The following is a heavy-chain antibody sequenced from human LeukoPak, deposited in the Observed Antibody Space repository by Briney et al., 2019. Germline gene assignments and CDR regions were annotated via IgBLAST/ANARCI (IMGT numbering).Heavy chain of an antibody. Sequence: PSETLSLTCTVSGGSINNYYWNWIRQPSGKGLEWIGYIYYSGSTSYNPSLKSRVTISVDTSKSQFSLKLSSVTAADTAVYYCARGHNRDRELRPTIYYYYYYMDVWGKGTTVTVSS. J-gene: IGHJ6*03. CDR2: IYYSGST. CDR3: ARGHNRDRELRPTIYYYYYYMDV. CDR1: GGSINNYY. V-gene: IGHV4-59*01. D-gene: IGHD1-7*01.